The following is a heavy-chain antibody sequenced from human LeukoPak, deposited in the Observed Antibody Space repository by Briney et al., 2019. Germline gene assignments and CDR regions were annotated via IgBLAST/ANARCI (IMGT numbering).Heavy chain of an antibody. Sequence: PGGSLRLSCAASGFTFSSYGMHWVRQAPGKGLEWVAFIRYDGSNKYYADSVKGRFTISRDNSKNTLYLQMSSLRVEDTAVYYCTRDISPKFSDSKSYYDAFDAWGQGTMVTVSS. CDR3: TRDISPKFSDSKSYYDAFDA. V-gene: IGHV3-30*02. CDR2: IRYDGSNK. D-gene: IGHD3-22*01. J-gene: IGHJ3*01. CDR1: GFTFSSYG.